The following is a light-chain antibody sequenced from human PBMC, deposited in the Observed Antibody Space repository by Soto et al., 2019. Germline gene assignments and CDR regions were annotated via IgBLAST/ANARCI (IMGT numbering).Light chain of an antibody. CDR2: GTS. J-gene: IGKJ5*01. CDR1: QSVPRSY. Sequence: ERVMTQSPGTLSVSPGERATLSCRASQSVPRSYLAWYQQKPGQAPRLLIYGTSSRATGIPDRFSGSGSGTDFTLTISRLEPEDFAVFYCQQYGSSITFGQGTRLEI. V-gene: IGKV3-20*01. CDR3: QQYGSSIT.